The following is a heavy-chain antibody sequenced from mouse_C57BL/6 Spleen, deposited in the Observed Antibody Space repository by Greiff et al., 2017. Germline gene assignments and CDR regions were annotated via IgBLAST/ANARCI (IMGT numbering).Heavy chain of an antibody. V-gene: IGHV1-50*01. Sequence: SFSMQWVKQRPGPGLEWIGEIDPSDCYTNYNPKFKGKATLTVDTSSSTAYMQLSSLTSEDSAVYYCARERESNWVDYWGQGTSVTVSS. CDR3: ARERESNWVDY. CDR1: SFS. D-gene: IGHD4-1*01. J-gene: IGHJ4*01. CDR2: IDPSDCYT.